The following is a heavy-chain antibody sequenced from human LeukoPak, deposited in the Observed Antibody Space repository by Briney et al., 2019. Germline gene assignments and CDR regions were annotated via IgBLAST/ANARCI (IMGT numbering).Heavy chain of an antibody. V-gene: IGHV3-21*01. CDR2: ISSSSSYI. CDR1: GFTFSSYW. CDR3: ARDNGGYSYVLSSGYFDY. Sequence: GGSLRLSCAASGFTFSSYWMSWVRQAPGKGLEWVSSISSSSSYIYYADSVKGRFTISRDNAKNSLYLQMNSLRAEDTAVYYCARDNGGYSYVLSSGYFDYWGQGTLVTVSS. D-gene: IGHD5-18*01. J-gene: IGHJ4*02.